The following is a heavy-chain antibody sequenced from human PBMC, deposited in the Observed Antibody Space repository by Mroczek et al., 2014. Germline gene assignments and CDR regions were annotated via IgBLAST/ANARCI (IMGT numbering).Heavy chain of an antibody. D-gene: IGHD3-3*01. CDR3: ARGETTIFGVVIDY. Sequence: ESGAGLLKPSETLSLTCAVYGGSFSGYYWSWIRQPPGKGLEWIGEINHSGSTNYNPSLKSRVTISVDTSKNQFSLKLSSVTAADTAVYYCARGETTIFGVVIDYWGQGTLVTVSS. J-gene: IGHJ4*02. CDR1: GGSFSGYY. CDR2: INHSGST. V-gene: IGHV4-34*01.